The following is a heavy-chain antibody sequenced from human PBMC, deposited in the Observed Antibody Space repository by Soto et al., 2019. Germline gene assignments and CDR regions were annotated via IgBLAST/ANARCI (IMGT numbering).Heavy chain of an antibody. D-gene: IGHD3-3*01. Sequence: QVHLVQSGAEVKKPGASVKVSCKASGYTFTNYYMNWVRQAPGQGLEGMGTINPSGDSTNYAQKFQGRVTMTRDTSTSTVYMELNSLRSEDTAVYYCATQEWSTFDHWGQGTLVTVSS. J-gene: IGHJ4*02. CDR1: GYTFTNYY. CDR3: ATQEWSTFDH. V-gene: IGHV1-46*01. CDR2: INPSGDST.